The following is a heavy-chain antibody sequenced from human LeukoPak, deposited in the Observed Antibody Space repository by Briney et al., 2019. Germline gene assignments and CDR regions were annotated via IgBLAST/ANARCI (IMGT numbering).Heavy chain of an antibody. D-gene: IGHD3-10*01. V-gene: IGHV5-51*01. J-gene: IGHJ5*02. CDR1: GYSFTSYW. CDR3: ARHRTRQLSPNWFDP. Sequence: GESLKISCKGPGYSFTSYWIGWVRQMPGEGLEWMGIIYPGDSDTRYIPSFQGQVTISADKYISTAYLQWSSLKASDTAMYYCARHRTRQLSPNWFDPWGQGTLVTVSS. CDR2: IYPGDSDT.